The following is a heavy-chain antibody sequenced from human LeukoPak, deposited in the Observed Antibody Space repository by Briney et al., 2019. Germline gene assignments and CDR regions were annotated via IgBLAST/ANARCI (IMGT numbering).Heavy chain of an antibody. CDR3: ARELRFLEWSYGMDV. Sequence: SETLSLTCTVSGGSISSYYWSWIRQPAGKGLKWIGRIYTSGSTNYNPSLKSRVTMSVDTSKNQFSLKLSSVTAADTAVCYCARELRFLEWSYGMDVWGQGTTVTVSS. J-gene: IGHJ6*02. CDR1: GGSISSYY. V-gene: IGHV4-4*07. CDR2: IYTSGST. D-gene: IGHD3-3*01.